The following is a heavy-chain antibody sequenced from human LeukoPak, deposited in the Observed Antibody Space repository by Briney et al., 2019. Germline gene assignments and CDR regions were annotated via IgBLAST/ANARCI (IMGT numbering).Heavy chain of an antibody. CDR2: FYHSGST. J-gene: IGHJ2*01. V-gene: IGHV4-59*01. D-gene: IGHD3-10*01. Sequence: SETLSLTCSVSGGFNTHYYWSWIRQPPGKGLEWIGYFYHSGSTNYNPSLKSRVTISVDTSKNHFSLKLSSVTAADTAVYYCARAPAKYYYGSGSSSWYFDLWGRGTLVTVSS. CDR1: GGFNTHYY. CDR3: ARAPAKYYYGSGSSSWYFDL.